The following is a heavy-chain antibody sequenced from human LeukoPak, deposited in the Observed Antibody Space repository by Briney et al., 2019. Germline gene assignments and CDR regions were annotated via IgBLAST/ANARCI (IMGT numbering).Heavy chain of an antibody. CDR1: AFSFSNYN. CDR2: ITSSGSYI. J-gene: IGHJ4*02. CDR3: AKEPYYDSSGYSPDY. D-gene: IGHD3-22*01. V-gene: IGHV3-21*01. Sequence: GSLRLSCAASAFSFSNYNMNWVRQAPGKGLEWVSSITSSGSYIYYADSVKGRFTISRDNAKNSLYLHMNSLRAEDTALYYCAKEPYYDSSGYSPDYWGQGTLVTVSS.